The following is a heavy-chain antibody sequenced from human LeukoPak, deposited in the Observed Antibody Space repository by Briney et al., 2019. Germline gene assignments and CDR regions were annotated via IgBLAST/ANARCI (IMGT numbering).Heavy chain of an antibody. CDR3: VRELGSVNGFDI. CDR2: TYYRSKWFN. V-gene: IGHV6-1*01. Sequence: KPSQTLSLTCAISGDSVSTNSGAWTWIRQSPSRGLEWLGRTYYRSKWFNNYAVSVKSRMTINPDTSKNQFSLQLNSVTAEDTVVYYCVRELGSVNGFDIWGQGTMVIVSS. CDR1: GDSVSTNSGA. J-gene: IGHJ3*02. D-gene: IGHD3-10*01.